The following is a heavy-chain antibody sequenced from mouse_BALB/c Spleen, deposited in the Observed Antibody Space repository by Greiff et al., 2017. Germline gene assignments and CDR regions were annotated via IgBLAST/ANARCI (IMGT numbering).Heavy chain of an antibody. J-gene: IGHJ2*01. D-gene: IGHD1-1*01. CDR3: ARDYYYGSSFHYFDY. V-gene: IGHV7-3*02. CDR1: GFTFTDYY. CDR2: IRNKANGYTT. Sequence: VESGGGLVQPGGSLRLSCATSGFTFTDYYMSWVRQPPGKALEWLGFIRNKANGYTTEYSASVKGRFTISRDNSQSILYLQMNTLRAEDSATYYCARDYYYGSSFHYFDYWSQGTTRTVSS.